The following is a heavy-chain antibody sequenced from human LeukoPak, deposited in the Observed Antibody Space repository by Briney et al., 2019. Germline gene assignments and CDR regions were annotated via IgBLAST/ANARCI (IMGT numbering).Heavy chain of an antibody. CDR2: IYTSGST. V-gene: IGHV4-4*07. D-gene: IGHD4-11*01. CDR3: ARHVGYSNYIGYYYYYYMDV. CDR1: GGSISSCY. J-gene: IGHJ6*03. Sequence: SETLSLTCTVSGGSISSCYWSWIRQPAGKGLEWIGRIYTSGSTNYNPSLKSRVTMSVDTSKNQFSLKLSSVTAADTAVYHCARHVGYSNYIGYYYYYYMDVWGKGTTVTVSS.